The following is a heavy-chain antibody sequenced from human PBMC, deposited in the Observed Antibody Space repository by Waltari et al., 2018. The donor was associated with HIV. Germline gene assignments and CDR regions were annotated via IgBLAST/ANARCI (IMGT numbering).Heavy chain of an antibody. J-gene: IGHJ6*02. CDR1: GGTINNRYYY. D-gene: IGHD3-3*01. Sequence: LQLQQSVSGLVKPSEPLSLTSTVAGGTINNRYYYWGWIRQPPGKGLEWSGRIDRSWNTYYNPSLKSRVTIAMYTSKNQFALKLTSVTAADTAVYYCARISTWFGLEGGDGWVRGTTVTVSS. V-gene: IGHV4-39*01. CDR2: IDRSWNT. CDR3: ARISTWFGLEGGDG.